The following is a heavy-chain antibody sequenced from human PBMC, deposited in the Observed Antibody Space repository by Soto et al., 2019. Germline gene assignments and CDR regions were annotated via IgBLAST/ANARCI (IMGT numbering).Heavy chain of an antibody. V-gene: IGHV4-39*02. CDR1: GGSISSSSYY. J-gene: IGHJ5*02. CDR2: IYYSGST. Sequence: PSETLSLTCTVSGGSISSSSYYWGWIRQPPGKGLEWIGSIYYSGSTYYNPSLKSRVTISVDTSKNQFSLKLSSVTAADTAVYYCARDRWSSSSASNWFDPWGQGTLVTVSS. CDR3: ARDRWSSSSASNWFDP. D-gene: IGHD6-6*01.